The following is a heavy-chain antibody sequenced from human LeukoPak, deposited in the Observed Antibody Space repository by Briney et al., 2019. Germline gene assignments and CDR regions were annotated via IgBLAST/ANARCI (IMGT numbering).Heavy chain of an antibody. CDR3: AREGYCSGGSCFHGAFDI. V-gene: IGHV1-69*04. Sequence: SVKVSCKASGGTFSSYAISWVRQAPGQGLEWMGRIIPILGIANYAQKFQGRVTITADKSTSTAYMELSSLRSEDTAVYYCAREGYCSGGSCFHGAFDIWGQGTMVTVSS. CDR2: IIPILGIA. CDR1: GGTFSSYA. J-gene: IGHJ3*02. D-gene: IGHD2-15*01.